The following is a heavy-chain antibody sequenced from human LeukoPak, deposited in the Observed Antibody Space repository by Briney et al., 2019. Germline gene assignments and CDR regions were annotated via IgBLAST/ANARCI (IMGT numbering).Heavy chain of an antibody. J-gene: IGHJ4*02. CDR1: GYTFTSYY. D-gene: IGHD3-10*01. V-gene: IGHV1-46*01. CDR2: INPSGGST. CDR3: ARERIELWFGELTPLDY. Sequence: ASVTVSCKASGYTFTSYYMHWVRQAPGQGLEWMGIINPSGGSTSYAQKFQGRVTMTRDTSTSTVYMELSSLRSEDTAVYYCARERIELWFGELTPLDYWGQGTLVTVSS.